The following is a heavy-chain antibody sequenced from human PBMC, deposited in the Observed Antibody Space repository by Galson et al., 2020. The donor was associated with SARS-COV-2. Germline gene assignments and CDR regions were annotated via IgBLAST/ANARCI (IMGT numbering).Heavy chain of an antibody. CDR2: IYDSGST. Sequence: SQTLSLTCTVSGGSISNGGYYWNWIRQHPGKGLEWIGDIYDSGSTHYNPSLKSRVTISVDTSKNQFSLNLSSVTAADTAVYYCARDRGRLELWKTGGGFDYWGQEPWSPSPQ. CDR1: GGSISNGGYY. V-gene: IGHV4-31*03. CDR3: ARDRGRLELWKTGGGFDY. D-gene: IGHD5-18*01. J-gene: IGHJ4*01.